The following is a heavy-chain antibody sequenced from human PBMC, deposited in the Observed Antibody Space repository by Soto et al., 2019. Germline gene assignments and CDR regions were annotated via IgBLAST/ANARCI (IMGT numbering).Heavy chain of an antibody. V-gene: IGHV2-5*02. CDR1: GFSLSTSGVG. D-gene: IGHD3-10*01. CDR3: AHTQLNYYGSGTYYFDY. CDR2: IYWDDDK. Sequence: QITLKESGPTLVKATQTLTLTCTFSGFSLSTSGVGVGWIRQPPGKALEWLALIYWDDDKRYSPSLNSRLTITKDTSKNQVVLIMTNMDPVDTATYYCAHTQLNYYGSGTYYFDYWGQGTLVTVSS. J-gene: IGHJ4*02.